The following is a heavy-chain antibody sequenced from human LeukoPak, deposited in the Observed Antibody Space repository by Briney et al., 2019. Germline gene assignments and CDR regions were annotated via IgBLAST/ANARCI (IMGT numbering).Heavy chain of an antibody. V-gene: IGHV6-1*01. Sequence: SQTLSLTCAIPGDSVSSNSAAWNWVRQSPSRGLERLGRTYYRSKWYSEYAVSVSSRITINADTSNNQFSLQLNSVTPEDTAVYYCAAGTTRLLGYVYWGQGTLVTVSS. CDR3: AAGTTRLLGYVY. J-gene: IGHJ4*02. D-gene: IGHD3-9*01. CDR1: GDSVSSNSAA. CDR2: TYYRSKWYS.